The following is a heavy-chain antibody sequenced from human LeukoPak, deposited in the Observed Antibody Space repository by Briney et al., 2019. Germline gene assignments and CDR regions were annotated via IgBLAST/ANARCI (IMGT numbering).Heavy chain of an antibody. CDR2: INHSGST. D-gene: IGHD3-22*01. Sequence: SETLSLTCAVYGGSFSGYYWSFIRQPPGKGLEWIGEINHSGSTNYNPSLKSRVTISVDTSKNQFSLKLSSVTAADTAVYYCARGTIMSSGYFGYWGQGTLVTVSS. J-gene: IGHJ4*02. V-gene: IGHV4-34*01. CDR3: ARGTIMSSGYFGY. CDR1: GGSFSGYY.